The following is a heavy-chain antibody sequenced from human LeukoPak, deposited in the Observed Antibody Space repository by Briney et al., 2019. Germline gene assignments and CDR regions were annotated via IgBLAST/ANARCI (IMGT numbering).Heavy chain of an antibody. D-gene: IGHD5-18*01. CDR3: ARVSTAMVNWFDP. CDR2: ISSSSSYI. Sequence: GGSLRLSCAASGFTFSSYSMNWVRQGPGKGLEWVSSISSSSSYIYYADSVKGRFTIYRDNAKNSLYLQMNSLRAEDTAVYYCARVSTAMVNWFDPWGQGTLVTVSS. J-gene: IGHJ5*02. V-gene: IGHV3-21*01. CDR1: GFTFSSYS.